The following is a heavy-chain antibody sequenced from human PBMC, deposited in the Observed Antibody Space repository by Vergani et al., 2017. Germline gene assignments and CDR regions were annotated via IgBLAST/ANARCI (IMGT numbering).Heavy chain of an antibody. V-gene: IGHV1-69*18. D-gene: IGHD3-10*01. CDR2: IIPIFGTA. J-gene: IGHJ3*02. CDR3: ARGAAVWGYYGSGNPSGGAFDI. CDR1: GGTFSSYA. Sequence: QVQLVQSGAEVKKPGSSVKVSCKASGGTFSSYAISWVRQAPGQGLEWMGRIIPIFGTANYAQKFQGRVTITADESTRTAYMELSSLRSEDTAVYYCARGAAVWGYYGSGNPSGGAFDIWGQGTMVTVSS.